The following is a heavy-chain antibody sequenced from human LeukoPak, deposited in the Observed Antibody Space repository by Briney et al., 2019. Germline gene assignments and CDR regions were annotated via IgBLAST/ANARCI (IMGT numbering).Heavy chain of an antibody. J-gene: IGHJ4*02. CDR1: GFSMSVYW. D-gene: IGHD3-22*01. CDR2: IKRDGSER. V-gene: IGHV3-7*01. CDR3: ARDWGAYYHFFDY. Sequence: DPGGSLRLSCEASGFSMSVYWMSWVRQAPGKGLEWVGNIKRDGSERNYVDSVKGRFTISRDNAKKSLYLQMNSLRAEDTAVYYCARDWGAYYHFFDYWGQGTLVTVSS.